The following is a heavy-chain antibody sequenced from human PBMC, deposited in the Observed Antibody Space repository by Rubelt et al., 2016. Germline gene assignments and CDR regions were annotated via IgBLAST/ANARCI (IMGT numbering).Heavy chain of an antibody. V-gene: IGHV1-46*01. CDR2: INPSGGSK. CDR3: ARVRELPDY. CDR1: GYTFTSYY. D-gene: IGHD1-26*01. J-gene: IGHJ4*02. Sequence: QVQLVQSGAEVKKPGASVKVSCKASGYTFTSYYMHWVRQAPGQGLEWMGIINPSGGSKSYAQKFQDRVTMTRDTSTGTVYMELSSLRSEDTAVYYCARVRELPDYWGQGTLVTVSS.